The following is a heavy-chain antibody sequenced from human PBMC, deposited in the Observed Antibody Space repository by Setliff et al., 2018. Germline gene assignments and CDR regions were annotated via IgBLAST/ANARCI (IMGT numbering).Heavy chain of an antibody. Sequence: SETLSLTCTVSGDSISSRTHYWSWIRQPAGKGLEWIGHIYTSWSTIYNPSLKSRVTISLDTSKSQFFLKLNSVTAADTGVYYCARMTGFAYMDVWGKGTPVTVSS. V-gene: IGHV4-61*09. CDR3: ARMTGFAYMDV. J-gene: IGHJ6*03. CDR1: GDSISSRTHY. CDR2: IYTSWST.